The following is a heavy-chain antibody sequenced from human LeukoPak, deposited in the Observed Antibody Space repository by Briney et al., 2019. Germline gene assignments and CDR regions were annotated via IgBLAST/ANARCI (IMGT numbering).Heavy chain of an antibody. V-gene: IGHV1-2*02. Sequence: ASVKASCKASGYTFIAHYIQWVRQAPGQGLEWMGWINPNGGGTHYAQKFQGRVTMTRDTSISTVYMELSWLRSDDTAVYYCARDMEFRGHTYGSLDYWGQGSLVTVSS. D-gene: IGHD5-18*01. CDR1: GYTFIAHY. CDR2: INPNGGGT. CDR3: ARDMEFRGHTYGSLDY. J-gene: IGHJ4*02.